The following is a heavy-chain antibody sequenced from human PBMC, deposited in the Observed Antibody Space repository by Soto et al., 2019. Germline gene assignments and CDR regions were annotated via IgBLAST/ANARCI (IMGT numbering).Heavy chain of an antibody. Sequence: EVQLLESGGGLVQPGGSLRLSCVVSGFTFSSSPMSWVRRAPGKGLEWVSGINGGDDSEHYAESVRGRFTITRDNSKNTLLLQMHSLRAEDTAIYYCAKDSDWGVISAPHDHGGQGTLVTVSS. V-gene: IGHV3-23*01. D-gene: IGHD3-16*01. CDR3: AKDSDWGVISAPHDH. J-gene: IGHJ4*02. CDR2: INGGDDSE. CDR1: GFTFSSSP.